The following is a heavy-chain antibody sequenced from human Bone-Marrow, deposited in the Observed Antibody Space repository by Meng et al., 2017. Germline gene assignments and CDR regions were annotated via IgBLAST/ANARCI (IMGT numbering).Heavy chain of an antibody. V-gene: IGHV1-18*01. J-gene: IGHJ5*02. Sequence: VPLVLSGAEVKRPGAEVKVSCKASGYTFNSYGISEVRQAPGQGLEWMGWISAYTAPPTSAPQLQGRVTMTTDTSTSTAYMELRSLRSDETAVYYCARVIAVGASPGFDPWGQGTLVTVSS. CDR1: GYTFNSYG. D-gene: IGHD1-26*01. CDR2: ISAYTAPP. CDR3: ARVIAVGASPGFDP.